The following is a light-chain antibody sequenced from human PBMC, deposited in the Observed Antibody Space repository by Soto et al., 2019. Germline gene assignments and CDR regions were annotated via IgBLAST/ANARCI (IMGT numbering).Light chain of an antibody. CDR3: QQYASSPLT. V-gene: IGKV3-20*01. J-gene: IGKJ4*01. CDR1: QSVRSNY. CDR2: GAS. Sequence: EIVLTQSPGTLSLSSGERATLSCRASQSVRSNYLAWYQQKPGQAPRLLIYGASSRATGIPDRFGGSGSGTDFTLTISRLEPEDFAGYYCQQYASSPLTFGGGTKVEI.